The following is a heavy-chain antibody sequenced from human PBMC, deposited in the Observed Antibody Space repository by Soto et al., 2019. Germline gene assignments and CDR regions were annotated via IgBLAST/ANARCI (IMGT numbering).Heavy chain of an antibody. V-gene: IGHV4-34*01. CDR1: GESFSVYY. CDR2: INHSGST. Sequence: QVQLQQWGAGLLKPSETLSLTCGVYGESFSVYYWSWIRQPPGKGLEWIGEINHSGSTNYNPSLKSRVTISVATSKNHLSLKLSSVTAADTAVYYCAREKHPWVAVPVRQLKSTWWFDSWGQGTLVTVSS. J-gene: IGHJ5*01. D-gene: IGHD6-19*01. CDR3: AREKHPWVAVPVRQLKSTWWFDS.